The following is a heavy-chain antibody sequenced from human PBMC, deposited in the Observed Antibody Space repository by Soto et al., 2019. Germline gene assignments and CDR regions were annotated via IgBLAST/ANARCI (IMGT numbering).Heavy chain of an antibody. CDR3: ARQGALRRVQLVKIDL. CDR1: GASIISTDYY. CDR2: IYYSGSI. D-gene: IGHD1-1*01. J-gene: IGHJ4*02. V-gene: IGHV4-39*01. Sequence: SETLSLTCTVSGASIISTDYYWGWIRQPPGKGLEWIESIYYSGSIYYNPSLKSRVTTSVDTSKNQFSLKLTSVTAADTAVYYCARQGALRRVQLVKIDLWGQGTLVTVSS.